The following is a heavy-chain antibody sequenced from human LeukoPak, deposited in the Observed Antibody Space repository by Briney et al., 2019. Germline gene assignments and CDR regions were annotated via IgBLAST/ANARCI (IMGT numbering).Heavy chain of an antibody. J-gene: IGHJ6*03. V-gene: IGHV4-39*01. Sequence: SETLSLTCTVSGGSVSSSNYYWGWVRQPPGKGLEWVGAIYFSETTYYNPSLKSRITISPDTSKNQFSLKLSSVTAADTAVYYCVRQVADYFYYYMDVWGKGTTVTVTS. CDR2: IYFSETT. CDR3: VRQVADYFYYYMDV. D-gene: IGHD2-15*01. CDR1: GGSVSSSNYY.